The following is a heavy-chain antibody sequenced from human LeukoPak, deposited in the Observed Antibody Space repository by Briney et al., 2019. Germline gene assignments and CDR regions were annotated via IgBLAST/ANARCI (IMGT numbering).Heavy chain of an antibody. J-gene: IGHJ3*02. V-gene: IGHV1-24*01. D-gene: IGHD1-26*01. CDR2: FDPEDGET. CDR3: ATPPSGSYYVDAFDI. CDR1: GYTLTELS. Sequence: ASVNVSCKVSGYTLTELSMHWVRQAPGKGLEWMGGFDPEDGETIYAQKFQGRVTMTEDTSTDTAYMELSSLRSEDTAVYYCATPPSGSYYVDAFDIWGQGTMVTVSS.